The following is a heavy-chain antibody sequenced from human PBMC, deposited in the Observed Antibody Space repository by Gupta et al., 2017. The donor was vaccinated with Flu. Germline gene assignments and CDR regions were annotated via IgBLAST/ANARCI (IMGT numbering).Heavy chain of an antibody. Sequence: QVQLVQSGAEVKKPGASVKVSCKTSGYTFTRYGISWVRQAPGQGLEWIGWTSPYFGDTKYAQKIQGRVTMTTDTSTGTAYMELRSLRSDDTAVYYCARVAGYDHVSRPGPTNDYWGQGTLVTVSS. D-gene: IGHD3-16*01. CDR2: TSPYFGDT. CDR1: GYTFTRYG. CDR3: ARVAGYDHVSRPGPTNDY. V-gene: IGHV1-18*01. J-gene: IGHJ4*02.